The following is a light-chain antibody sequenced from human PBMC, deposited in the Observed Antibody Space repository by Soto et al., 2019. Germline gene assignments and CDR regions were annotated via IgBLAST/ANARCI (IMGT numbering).Light chain of an antibody. Sequence: QSALTQPASVSGSPGQSITISCTGTSSDVGGNTYVSWYQHHPGKAPKRMIYDVSSRPSGVSNRFSGSKSDNTASLTISGRQAEDEADYYCGSYTGSSTSWVFGGGTKLTVL. J-gene: IGLJ3*02. CDR2: DVS. CDR3: GSYTGSSTSWV. CDR1: SSDVGGNTY. V-gene: IGLV2-14*03.